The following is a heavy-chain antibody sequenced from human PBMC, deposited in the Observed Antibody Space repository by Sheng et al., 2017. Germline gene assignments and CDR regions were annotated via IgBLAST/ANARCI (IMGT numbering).Heavy chain of an antibody. D-gene: IGHD2-8*01. Sequence: EVQLGESGGGLVQPGGSLRLSCAASGFTFSSSWMDWVRQAPGKGLVWVSRINSDGTITHYADSVKGRFTISRDDAKNTLYLQMNSLRVEDTAVYYCVRLYGGGYWGQGALVTVSS. J-gene: IGHJ4*02. V-gene: IGHV3-74*01. CDR1: GFTFSSSW. CDR3: VRLYGGGY. CDR2: INSDGTIT.